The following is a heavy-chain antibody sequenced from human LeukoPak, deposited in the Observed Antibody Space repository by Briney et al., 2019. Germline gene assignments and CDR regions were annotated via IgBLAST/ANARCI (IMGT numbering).Heavy chain of an antibody. D-gene: IGHD1-26*01. CDR1: GYSLSSGYH. V-gene: IGHV4-38-2*02. Sequence: SETLSLTCTVSGYSLSSGYHWGWIRQPPGKGLEWIGSIYHSGSTYYNPSLKSRVTISVDTSKNQFSLKLISVTAADTAVYYCARGGSPVGATNDYWGQGTLVTVSS. CDR2: IYHSGST. J-gene: IGHJ4*02. CDR3: ARGGSPVGATNDY.